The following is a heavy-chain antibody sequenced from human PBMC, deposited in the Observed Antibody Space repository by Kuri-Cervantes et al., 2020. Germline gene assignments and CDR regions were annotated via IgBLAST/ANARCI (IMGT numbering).Heavy chain of an antibody. J-gene: IGHJ4*02. Sequence: GESLKISCAASGFTFSSYWMSWVRQAPGKGLEWVANIKQDGSEKYYVDSVKGRFTISRDNAKNSLYLQMNSLRAEDTAVYYCAREMGNWGYFDYWGQGTLVTVSS. D-gene: IGHD7-27*01. V-gene: IGHV3-7*01. CDR2: IKQDGSEK. CDR1: GFTFSSYW. CDR3: AREMGNWGYFDY.